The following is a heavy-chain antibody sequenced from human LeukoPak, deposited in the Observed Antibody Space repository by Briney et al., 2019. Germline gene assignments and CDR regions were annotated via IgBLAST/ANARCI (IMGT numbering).Heavy chain of an antibody. CDR2: IKSKSDGGTI. Sequence: PGGSLRLSCAASGFIFSNAWMTWVRQAPGKGLEWVGRIKSKSDGGTIDYAAPVKGRFTISREDSKNTLYLQMNSLKTEDTAVYYCAKDAASRGSSSWLYNWFDPWGQGTLVTVSS. CDR3: AKDAASRGSSSWLYNWFDP. D-gene: IGHD6-13*01. J-gene: IGHJ5*02. V-gene: IGHV3-15*01. CDR1: GFIFSNAW.